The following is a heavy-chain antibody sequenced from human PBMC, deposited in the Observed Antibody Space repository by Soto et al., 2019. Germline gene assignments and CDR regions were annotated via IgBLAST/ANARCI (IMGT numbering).Heavy chain of an antibody. J-gene: IGHJ6*02. CDR3: ARDDRHYDFWSGYSPYYYGMDV. CDR2: ISYDGSNK. CDR1: GFTFSSYA. V-gene: IGHV3-30-3*01. Sequence: QVQLVESGGGVVQPGRSLRLSCAASGFTFSSYAMHWVRQAPGKGLEWVEVISYDGSNKYYADSVKGRFTITRDNSKNTLYLQMNSLMAEDTAVYYCARDDRHYDFWSGYSPYYYGMDVWGQGTTVTVSS. D-gene: IGHD3-3*01.